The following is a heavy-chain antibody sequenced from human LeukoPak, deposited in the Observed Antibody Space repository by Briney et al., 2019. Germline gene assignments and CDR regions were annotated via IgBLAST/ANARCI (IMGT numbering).Heavy chain of an antibody. D-gene: IGHD3-22*01. CDR2: IYYSGST. CDR3: ASDGGMANYYDGRAVAFDI. V-gene: IGHV4-59*01. Sequence: SETVSLTCTVSGGSISSYYWSWIRQPPRKGLAWIGYIYYSGSTNYNPSLKSRVTISVDTSKNQFSLKLSSVTAADTAVYYCASDGGMANYYDGRAVAFDIWGQGTIVTVSS. CDR1: GGSISSYY. J-gene: IGHJ3*02.